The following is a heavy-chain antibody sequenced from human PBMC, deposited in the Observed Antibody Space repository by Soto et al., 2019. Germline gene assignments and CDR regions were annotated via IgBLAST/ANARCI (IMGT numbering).Heavy chain of an antibody. CDR1: GYTCTRYA. D-gene: IGHD6-19*01. CDR3: ARGLAQYYFDY. CDR2: INAGNGNT. Sequence: QVQLVQSGAGVKKPGASEKVSCKASGYTCTRYAMHWVSQAPGQRLEWMGWINAGNGNTKYSQKFQGRVTITRDTSASTAYIELSSLRSEDTAVYYCARGLAQYYFDYWGQGTLVTDSS. J-gene: IGHJ4*02. V-gene: IGHV1-3*01.